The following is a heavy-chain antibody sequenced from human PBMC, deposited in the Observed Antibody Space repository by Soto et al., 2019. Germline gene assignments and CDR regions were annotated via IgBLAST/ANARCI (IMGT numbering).Heavy chain of an antibody. J-gene: IGHJ4*02. CDR3: ARYRREAVAGYTLDN. D-gene: IGHD6-13*01. CDR2: VYNSGST. CDR1: GGSISSNY. V-gene: IGHV4-59*01. Sequence: SETLSLTCTVSGGSISSNYWTWIRQPPGKGLEWIGYVYNSGSTNYNPSLKRRVTISEDTSKSQFSLKVNYMTAADTAVYYCARYRREAVAGYTLDNWGQGILVTVSS.